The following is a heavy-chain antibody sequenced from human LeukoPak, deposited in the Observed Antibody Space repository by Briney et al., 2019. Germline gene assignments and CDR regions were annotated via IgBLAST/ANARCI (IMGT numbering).Heavy chain of an antibody. CDR2: ISGSGGST. CDR1: GFTFSSYA. J-gene: IGHJ4*02. V-gene: IGHV3-23*01. CDR3: AKDFVGGWTDY. D-gene: IGHD6-19*01. Sequence: GGSLRLSCAASGFTFSSYAMSRVRQAPGKGLEWVSAISGSGGSTYYADSVKGRFTISRDNSKNTLYLQMNSLRVEDTAVYYCAKDFVGGWTDYWGQGTLVTVSS.